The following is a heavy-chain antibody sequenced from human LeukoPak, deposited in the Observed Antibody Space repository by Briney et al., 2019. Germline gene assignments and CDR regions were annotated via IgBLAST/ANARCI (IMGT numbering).Heavy chain of an antibody. CDR2: IIPILGIA. CDR1: GGTFSSYA. D-gene: IGHD2-8*01. Sequence: SVKVSCKASGGTFSSYANSWERQAPGQGLEWMGRIIPILGIANYAQKFQGRVTITADKSTSTAYMGLSSLRSEDTAVYYCAREGIVLMVYAKFDYWGQGTLVTVSS. J-gene: IGHJ4*02. V-gene: IGHV1-69*04. CDR3: AREGIVLMVYAKFDY.